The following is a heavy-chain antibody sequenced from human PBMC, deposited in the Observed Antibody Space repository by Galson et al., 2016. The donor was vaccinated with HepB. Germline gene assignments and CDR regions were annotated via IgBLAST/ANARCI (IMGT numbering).Heavy chain of an antibody. Sequence: SLRLSCAASGFTFDTYAMHWVRQAPGKGLEWVSDISWNSGSVGYADSVKGRFTMSRDNAKKSLYLQMNSLRPEDTALYYCTKDSLIYSSSWYSFHYWGQGTLVTVSS. D-gene: IGHD6-13*01. J-gene: IGHJ4*02. V-gene: IGHV3-9*01. CDR1: GFTFDTYA. CDR2: ISWNSGSV. CDR3: TKDSLIYSSSWYSFHY.